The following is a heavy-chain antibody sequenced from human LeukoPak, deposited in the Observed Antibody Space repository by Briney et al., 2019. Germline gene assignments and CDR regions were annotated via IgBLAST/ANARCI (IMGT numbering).Heavy chain of an antibody. CDR1: GYTFTSYG. J-gene: IGHJ5*02. V-gene: IGHV1-18*01. CDR2: ISAYNGNT. CDR3: AREDGSGSRNWFDP. Sequence: ASVKVSCKASGYTFTSYGTSWVRQAPGQGLEWMGWISAYNGNTNYAQKLQGRVTMTTDTSTSTAYMELRSLRSDDTAVYYCAREDGSGSRNWFDPWGQGTLVTVSS. D-gene: IGHD3-10*01.